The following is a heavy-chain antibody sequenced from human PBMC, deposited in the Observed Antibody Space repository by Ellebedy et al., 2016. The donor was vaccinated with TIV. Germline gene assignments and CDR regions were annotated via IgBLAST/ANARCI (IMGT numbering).Heavy chain of an antibody. CDR2: ISHDGSVK. V-gene: IGHV3-30*18. Sequence: PGGSLSLSCAASGFTFSRFGMQWVRQAPGKGLEWVAVISHDGSVKHYADSVKGRFTISRDNSKNTLNLQLSSLRSEDTAVYYCAKETTELTATTLYWGQGTLVTVSS. CDR3: AKETTELTATTLY. D-gene: IGHD1-1*01. J-gene: IGHJ4*02. CDR1: GFTFSRFG.